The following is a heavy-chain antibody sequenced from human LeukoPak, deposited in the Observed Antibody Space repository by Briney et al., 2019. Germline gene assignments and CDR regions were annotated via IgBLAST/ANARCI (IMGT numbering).Heavy chain of an antibody. CDR2: ISDSGGRT. CDR3: AKRGVVIRVILVGFHKEAYYFDS. CDR1: GITLSNYG. J-gene: IGHJ4*02. V-gene: IGHV3-23*01. Sequence: GGSLRLSCAVSGITLSNYGMSWVRQAPGKGLEWVAGISDSGGRTNYADSVKGRFTISRDSPKNTVYLQMNSLRAEDTAVYFCAKRGVVIRVILVGFHKEAYYFDSWGQGALVTVSS. D-gene: IGHD3-22*01.